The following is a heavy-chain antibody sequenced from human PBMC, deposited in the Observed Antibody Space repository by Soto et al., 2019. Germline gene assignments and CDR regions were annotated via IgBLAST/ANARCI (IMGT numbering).Heavy chain of an antibody. Sequence: QVQLVQSGAEVKKPGSSVKVSCKASGGTFSSYTISWVRQAPGQGLEWMGRIIPILGIANYAQKFQGRVTITADKSTRTANRERSSLSSEDRAVYYGGRGVYYDSSPDFAFDIGGKGTMFTVS. CDR1: GGTFSSYT. V-gene: IGHV1-69*02. CDR3: GRGVYYDSSPDFAFDI. J-gene: IGHJ3*02. D-gene: IGHD3-22*01. CDR2: IIPILGIA.